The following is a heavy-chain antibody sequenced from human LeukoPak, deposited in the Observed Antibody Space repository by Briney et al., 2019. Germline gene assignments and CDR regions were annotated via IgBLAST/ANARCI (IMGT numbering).Heavy chain of an antibody. V-gene: IGHV4-30-2*01. D-gene: IGHD1-7*01. Sequence: ASQTLSLTCAVSGGSISSGGYSWSWIRQPPGKGLEWIGYIYHSGSTYYNPSLKSRVTISKDTSKNQFSLKLNSVTAADTAVYYCARGNWNYNWFDPWGQGTLVTVSS. CDR3: ARGNWNYNWFDP. CDR2: IYHSGST. CDR1: GGSISSGGYS. J-gene: IGHJ5*02.